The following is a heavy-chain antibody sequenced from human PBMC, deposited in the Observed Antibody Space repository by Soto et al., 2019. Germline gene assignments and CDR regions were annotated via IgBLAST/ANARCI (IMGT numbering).Heavy chain of an antibody. CDR1: GFTFNNYA. CDR2: VSAGGSTT. V-gene: IGHV3-23*01. D-gene: IGHD1-1*01. CDR3: AKDRPNTWNAGGHYGMDA. Sequence: GGSLRLSCAASGFTFNNYAMTWVRQTPGKGLQWVSTVSAGGSTTYYADAVKGRFTISRDNSKNTLSLQMNSLRVEDTAIYYCAKDRPNTWNAGGHYGMDAWGQGTSVTVSS. J-gene: IGHJ6*02.